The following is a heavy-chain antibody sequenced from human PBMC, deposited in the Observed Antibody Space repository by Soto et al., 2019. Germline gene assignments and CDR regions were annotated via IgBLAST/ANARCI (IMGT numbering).Heavy chain of an antibody. CDR1: GFTFSNAW. J-gene: IGHJ6*02. D-gene: IGHD3-10*01. V-gene: IGHV3-15*07. CDR3: TTDKPPRGWFGELLRVNYYYGMDV. Sequence: PGGSLRLSCAASGFTFSNAWMNWVRQAPGKGLEWVGRIKSKTDGGTTDYAAPVKGRFTISRDDSKNTLYLQMNSLKTEDTAVYYCTTDKPPRGWFGELLRVNYYYGMDVWGQGTTVTVSS. CDR2: IKSKTDGGTT.